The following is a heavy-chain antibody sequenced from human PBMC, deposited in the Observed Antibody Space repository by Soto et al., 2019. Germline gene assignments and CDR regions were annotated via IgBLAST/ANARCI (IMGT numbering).Heavy chain of an antibody. J-gene: IGHJ5*02. CDR1: GFTFSSYG. V-gene: IGHV3-33*01. Sequence: GGSLRLSCAASGFTFSSYGMHWVRQAPGKGLEWVAVIWYDGSNKYYADSVKGRFTISRDNSKNTLYLQMNSLRAEDTAVYYCTREMVTMVRGVIITSWFDPWGQGTLVTVSS. D-gene: IGHD3-10*01. CDR3: TREMVTMVRGVIITSWFDP. CDR2: IWYDGSNK.